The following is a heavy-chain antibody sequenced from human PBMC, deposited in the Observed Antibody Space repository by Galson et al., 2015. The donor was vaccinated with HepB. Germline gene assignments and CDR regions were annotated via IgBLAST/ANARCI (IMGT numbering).Heavy chain of an antibody. V-gene: IGHV4-30-2*01. CDR2: IYHSGST. J-gene: IGHJ4*02. Sequence: TLSLTCAVSGGSISSGGYSWSWIRQPPGKGLEWIGYIYHSGSTYYNPSLKSRVTISVDRSKNQFSLKLSSVTAADTAVYYCARGDFWSGGSADYFDYWGQGTLVTVSS. CDR1: GGSISSGGYS. CDR3: ARGDFWSGGSADYFDY. D-gene: IGHD3-3*01.